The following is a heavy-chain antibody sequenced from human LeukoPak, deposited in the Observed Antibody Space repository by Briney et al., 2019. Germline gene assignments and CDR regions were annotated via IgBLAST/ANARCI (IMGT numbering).Heavy chain of an antibody. CDR1: GFTFSSYG. D-gene: IGHD7-27*01. J-gene: IGHJ3*02. CDR2: ISGSGGST. V-gene: IGHV3-23*01. CDR3: AGTSLGHDAFDI. Sequence: GGTLRLSCAASGFTFSSYGMSWVRQAPGKGLEWVSAISGSGGSTYYADSVKGRFTISRDKSKNTLYLQMNSLRAEDTAVYYCAGTSLGHDAFDIWGQGTMVTVSS.